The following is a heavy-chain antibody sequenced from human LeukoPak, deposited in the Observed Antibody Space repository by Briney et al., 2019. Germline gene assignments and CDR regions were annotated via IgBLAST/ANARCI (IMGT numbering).Heavy chain of an antibody. CDR1: GGSFSGYY. V-gene: IGHV4-34*01. CDR3: ARGGPMDV. Sequence: SETLSLTCAVYGGSFSGYYWSWIRQPPGKGLEWIGEINHSGSTNYNPSLNSRVTISVDTSKNQFSLKLSSVTAADTAVYYCARGGPMDVWGQGTTVTVSS. J-gene: IGHJ6*02. CDR2: INHSGST.